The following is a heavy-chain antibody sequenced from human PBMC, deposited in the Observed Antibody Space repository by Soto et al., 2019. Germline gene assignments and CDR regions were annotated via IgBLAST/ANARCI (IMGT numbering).Heavy chain of an antibody. CDR3: AKGRGSSSSNCYDH. D-gene: IGHD2-2*01. V-gene: IGHV3-23*01. Sequence: PGGSLRLSCTASGFTFNNYAMSWVRQAPGKGLEWVSAISVRGDSTYYADSVKGRFTISRDNSKNTLYLQMFSLRADDTAVYYSAKGRGSSSSNCYDHWGQGTPVTFSS. CDR2: ISVRGDST. J-gene: IGHJ4*02. CDR1: GFTFNNYA.